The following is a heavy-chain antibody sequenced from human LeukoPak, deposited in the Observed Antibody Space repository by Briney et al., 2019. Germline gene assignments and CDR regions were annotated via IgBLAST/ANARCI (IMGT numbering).Heavy chain of an antibody. Sequence: GGSLRLSCAASGITFSSYWMHWVRQAPGKGLVWVSRINSDGRSTIYADSVKGRFTISRDNAKNTLYLQMNSLRAEDTAIYYCAREHNWGHYYYYMSVWGKGTTVTVSS. D-gene: IGHD1-1*01. CDR3: AREHNWGHYYYYMSV. V-gene: IGHV3-74*01. J-gene: IGHJ6*03. CDR1: GITFSSYW. CDR2: INSDGRST.